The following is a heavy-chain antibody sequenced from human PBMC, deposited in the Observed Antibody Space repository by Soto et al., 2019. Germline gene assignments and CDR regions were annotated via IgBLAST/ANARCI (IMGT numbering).Heavy chain of an antibody. J-gene: IGHJ4*02. CDR2: IYFDGITT. V-gene: IGHV3-74*01. Sequence: GSLRVSCTASGFTFNTHWMHWVRQAPGKGLVWVSRIYFDGITTNYADSVKGRLTVSRDNAKNTVYLHVNTLRDEDTDVYYCARGGAMGVEYWGQGTLVTVSS. CDR1: GFTFNTHW. D-gene: IGHD1-26*01. CDR3: ARGGAMGVEY.